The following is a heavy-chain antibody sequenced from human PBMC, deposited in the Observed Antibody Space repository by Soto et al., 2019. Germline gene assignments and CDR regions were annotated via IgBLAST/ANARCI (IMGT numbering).Heavy chain of an antibody. V-gene: IGHV4-59*01. D-gene: IGHD3-3*01. Sequence: SETLSLTCTVSGGSISSYYWSWIRQPPGKGLEWIGYIYYSGSTNYNPPLKSRVTISVDTSKNQFSLKLSSVTAADTAVYYGARGSDFWTNWFDPWGQGTLVTVYS. CDR2: IYYSGST. CDR3: ARGSDFWTNWFDP. CDR1: GGSISSYY. J-gene: IGHJ5*02.